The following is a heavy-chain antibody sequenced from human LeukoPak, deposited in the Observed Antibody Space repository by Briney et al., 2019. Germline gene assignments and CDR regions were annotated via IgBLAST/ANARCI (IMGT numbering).Heavy chain of an antibody. CDR3: ARAPSEIGGYYPEYFRH. Sequence: GGSLRHSCAASGFTFSTYWMHWVRQAPGKGLVWVSRIKSDGGTNYADSVKGRFTISRDNAKKTVSLQMNSLRPEDTGVYYCARAPSEIGGYYPEYFRHWGQGTLVTVSS. CDR2: IKSDGGT. D-gene: IGHD3-22*01. CDR1: GFTFSTYW. V-gene: IGHV3-74*01. J-gene: IGHJ1*01.